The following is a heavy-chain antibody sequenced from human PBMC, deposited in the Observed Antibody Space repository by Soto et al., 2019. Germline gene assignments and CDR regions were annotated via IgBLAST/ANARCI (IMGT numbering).Heavy chain of an antibody. V-gene: IGHV3-72*01. J-gene: IGHJ4*02. CDR1: GFTFSDHY. CDR2: VRNKANSYTT. Sequence: EVQLVESGGGLVEPGGSLRLSCAASGFTFSDHYMDWVRQAPGKGLEWIGRVRNKANSYTTEYAASVRGRFTVSRDDSKNSLYLQMNSLKTEDTAMYYCVRNLASGGTYYFDYWGQGTLVTVCS. D-gene: IGHD2-15*01. CDR3: VRNLASGGTYYFDY.